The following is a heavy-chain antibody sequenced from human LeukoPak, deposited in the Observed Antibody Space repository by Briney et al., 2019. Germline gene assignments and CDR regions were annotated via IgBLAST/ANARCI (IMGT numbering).Heavy chain of an antibody. CDR3: ARLAGGSLDY. J-gene: IGHJ4*02. V-gene: IGHV4-39*01. D-gene: IGHD1-26*01. Sequence: SETLSLTCTVSGGSISSSSYYWGWIRQPPGKGLEWIGSIYYSGSTYYNPSLKSRVTISVGTSKNQFSLKLSSVTAADTAVYYCARLAGGSLDYWGQGTLVTVSS. CDR2: IYYSGST. CDR1: GGSISSSSYY.